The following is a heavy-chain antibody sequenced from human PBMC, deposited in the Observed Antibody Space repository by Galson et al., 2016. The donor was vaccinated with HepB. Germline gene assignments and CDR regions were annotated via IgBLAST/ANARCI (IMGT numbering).Heavy chain of an antibody. V-gene: IGHV4-39*01. J-gene: IGHJ6*03. D-gene: IGHD6-19*01. CDR1: GDSISSLEYS. CDR2: IYYSGST. Sequence: SETLSLTCIVSGDSISSLEYSWGWIRQPPGRGLEWIGSIYYSGSTSYNPSLESRVTISVDTSKNQFSLRLSSVTAADTAVYYCATGISVAGKDYYYYMDVWGKGTPVTVSS. CDR3: ATGISVAGKDYYYYMDV.